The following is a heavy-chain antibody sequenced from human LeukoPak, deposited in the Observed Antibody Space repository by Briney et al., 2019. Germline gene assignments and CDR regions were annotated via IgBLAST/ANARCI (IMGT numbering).Heavy chain of an antibody. J-gene: IGHJ4*02. CDR2: IYPGDSDI. CDR1: GYSFTSSW. Sequence: GESLKISCEGSGYSFTSSWIGWVRQMPGKGLGWMGIIYPGDSDIRYSPSFQGQVTISADKSITTAYLQWSSLKASDTAIYYCARGLYCSGGSCRFGYWGQGTLVTVSS. CDR3: ARGLYCSGGSCRFGY. D-gene: IGHD2-15*01. V-gene: IGHV5-51*01.